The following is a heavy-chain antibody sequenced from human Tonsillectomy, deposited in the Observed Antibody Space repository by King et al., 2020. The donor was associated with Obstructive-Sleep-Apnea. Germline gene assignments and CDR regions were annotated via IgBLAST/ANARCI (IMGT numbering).Heavy chain of an antibody. CDR2: IYYSGST. J-gene: IGHJ6*02. D-gene: IGHD2-15*01. Sequence: QLQLQESGPGLVKPSETLSLTCTVSGGSISGSSYYWGWIRQPPGKGLEWIGSIYYSGSTYYNPSLKSRVTISVDTSKNQFSLKLSSVTAADTAVYYCARRCSGGSCYPYYWYGMDVWGQGTTVTVSS. CDR3: ARRCSGGSCYPYYWYGMDV. CDR1: GGSISGSSYY. V-gene: IGHV4-39*07.